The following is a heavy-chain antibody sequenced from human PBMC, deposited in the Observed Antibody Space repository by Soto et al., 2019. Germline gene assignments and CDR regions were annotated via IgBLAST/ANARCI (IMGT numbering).Heavy chain of an antibody. V-gene: IGHV3-30-3*01. CDR3: ARLSYDFWSGYRAPDLDY. CDR2: ISYDGSNK. D-gene: IGHD3-3*01. CDR1: GFTFSSYA. J-gene: IGHJ4*02. Sequence: GALRLSCAASGFTFSSYAMHWVRQAPGKGLEWVAVISYDGSNKYYADSVKGRFTISRDNSKNTLYLQMNSLRAEDTAVYYCARLSYDFWSGYRAPDLDYWGQGPLVTVSS.